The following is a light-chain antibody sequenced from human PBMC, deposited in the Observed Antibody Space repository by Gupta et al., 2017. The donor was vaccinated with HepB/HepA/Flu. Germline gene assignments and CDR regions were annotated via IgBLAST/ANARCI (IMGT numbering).Light chain of an antibody. CDR3: QAWDSSTAYVV. V-gene: IGLV3-1*01. CDR1: KVGDKY. CDR2: QDS. Sequence: SSELTQPPSVSVSPGQTASITCSGDKVGDKYACWYQQKPGQAPVLVIYQDSKRPSGIPERFSGSNAGNKATLTISGTQAMDEADDYCQAWDSSTAYVVFGGGTKMTVL. J-gene: IGLJ2*01.